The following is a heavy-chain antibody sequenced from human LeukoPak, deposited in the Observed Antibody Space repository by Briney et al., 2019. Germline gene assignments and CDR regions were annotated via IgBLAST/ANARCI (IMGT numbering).Heavy chain of an antibody. CDR1: GGSISSSNYY. Sequence: SETLSLTCSVSGGSISSSNYYWGWVRQPPGKGLEWIGSTYYSGSTYYNPSLKSRVTILVDTSKNQFSLRLSSVTAADTAVYYCATLYYYDTDYWGQGFLVTVSS. CDR2: TYYSGST. CDR3: ATLYYYDTDY. V-gene: IGHV4-39*07. J-gene: IGHJ4*02. D-gene: IGHD3-22*01.